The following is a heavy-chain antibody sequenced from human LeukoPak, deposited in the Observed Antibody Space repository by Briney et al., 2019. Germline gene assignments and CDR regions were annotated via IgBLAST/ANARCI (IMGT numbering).Heavy chain of an antibody. V-gene: IGHV4-4*07. D-gene: IGHD3-16*02. CDR1: GGSISSYY. CDR2: ISTSGST. J-gene: IGHJ4*02. Sequence: PSETLSLTCTVSGGSISSYYWSWIRQPAGKGLEWIGRISTSGSTYYNPSLKSRVTISVDTSKNQFSLKLSSVTAADTAVYYCARAQNDYVWGSYRYEFYYFDYWGQGTLVTVSS. CDR3: ARAQNDYVWGSYRYEFYYFDY.